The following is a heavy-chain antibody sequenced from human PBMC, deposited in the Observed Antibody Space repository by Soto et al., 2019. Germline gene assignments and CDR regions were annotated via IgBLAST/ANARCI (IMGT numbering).Heavy chain of an antibody. V-gene: IGHV1-3*01. CDR2: INAGNGNT. CDR3: ARALSGYDRHWFDP. J-gene: IGHJ5*02. CDR1: GYTFTSYA. Sequence: QVPLVQSGAEVKKPGASVKVSCKASGYTFTSYAMHWVRQAPGQRLEWMGWINAGNGNTKYSQKFQGRVTITRDTSASTAYMELSSLRSEDTAVYYCARALSGYDRHWFDPWGQGTLVTVSS. D-gene: IGHD5-12*01.